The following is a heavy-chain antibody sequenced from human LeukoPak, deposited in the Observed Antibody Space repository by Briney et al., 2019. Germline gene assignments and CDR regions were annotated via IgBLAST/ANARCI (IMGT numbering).Heavy chain of an antibody. Sequence: GESLRLSCVASGFTLTNYAMSWVRQAPGQGLEWVSSISGSGGSTNQAENVKGRFTISRDNSKNTLYLQMNSLRDEDTAIYYCAAGYTTGWYVRYFDYWGQGTLVTVSS. CDR3: AAGYTTGWYVRYFDY. D-gene: IGHD6-19*01. J-gene: IGHJ4*02. CDR2: ISGSGGST. CDR1: GFTLTNYA. V-gene: IGHV3-23*01.